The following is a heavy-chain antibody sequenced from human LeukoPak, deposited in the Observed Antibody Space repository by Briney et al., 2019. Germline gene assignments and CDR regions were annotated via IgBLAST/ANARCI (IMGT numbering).Heavy chain of an antibody. V-gene: IGHV1-69*01. CDR2: IIPLFGTA. CDR1: GGTFSSYA. D-gene: IGHD3-3*01. J-gene: IGHJ6*02. CDR3: ARDQVVIFGVVINHYYGMDV. Sequence: GASVKVSCKASGGTFSSYAISWVRQAPGQGLEWMGGIIPLFGTANYAQKFQGRVTITADESTSTAYMELSSLRSEDTAVYYCARDQVVIFGVVINHYYGMDVWGQGTTVTVSS.